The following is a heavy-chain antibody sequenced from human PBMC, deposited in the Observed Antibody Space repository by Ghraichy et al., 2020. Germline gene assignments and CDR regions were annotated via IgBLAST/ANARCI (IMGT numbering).Heavy chain of an antibody. D-gene: IGHD3-3*01. CDR2: INPNSGGT. J-gene: IGHJ4*02. V-gene: IGHV1-2*04. CDR3: ARGWVITIFGVAEGPFDY. CDR1: GYTFTGYY. Sequence: ASVKVSCKASGYTFTGYYMHWVRQAPGQGLEWMGWINPNSGGTNYAQKFQGWVTMTRDTSISTAYMELSRLRSDDTAVYYCARGWVITIFGVAEGPFDYWGQGTLVTVSS.